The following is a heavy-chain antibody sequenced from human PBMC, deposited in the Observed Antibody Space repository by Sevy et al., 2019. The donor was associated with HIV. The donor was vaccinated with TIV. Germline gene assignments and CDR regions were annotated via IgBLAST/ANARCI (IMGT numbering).Heavy chain of an antibody. CDR1: GGSVSSGSYY. J-gene: IGHJ3*02. V-gene: IGHV4-61*01. CDR3: ARVIRGYSYGHDAFDI. Sequence: SETLSLTCTVSGGSVSSGSYYRSWIRQPPGKGLEWIGYIYYSGSTNYNPSLKSRVTISVDTSKNQFSLKLSSVTAADTAVYYCARVIRGYSYGHDAFDIWGQGTMVTVSS. D-gene: IGHD5-18*01. CDR2: IYYSGST.